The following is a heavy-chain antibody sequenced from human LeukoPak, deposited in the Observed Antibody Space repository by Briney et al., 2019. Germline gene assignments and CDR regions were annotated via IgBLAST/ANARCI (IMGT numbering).Heavy chain of an antibody. Sequence: APXXXXXGMXXISAYNGNTNYAQKLQGRVTMTTDTSTSTAYMELRSLRSDDTAVYYCARDAYSSSSGVYFDYWGQGTLVTVSS. CDR3: ARDAYSSSSGVYFDY. CDR2: ISAYNGNT. V-gene: IGHV1-18*01. D-gene: IGHD6-6*01. J-gene: IGHJ4*02.